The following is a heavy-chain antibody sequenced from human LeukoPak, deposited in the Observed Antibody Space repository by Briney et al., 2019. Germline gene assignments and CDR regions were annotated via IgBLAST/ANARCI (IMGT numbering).Heavy chain of an antibody. V-gene: IGHV1-46*01. Sequence: GASVKVSCKASGYTFTSYYMHWVRQAPGQGREWMGIINPSGGSTSYAQKFQGRVTMTRDTSTSTVYMELSSLRSEDTAVYYCARRSIAAAGLDYWGQGTLVTVSS. CDR3: ARRSIAAAGLDY. J-gene: IGHJ4*02. CDR2: INPSGGST. CDR1: GYTFTSYY. D-gene: IGHD6-13*01.